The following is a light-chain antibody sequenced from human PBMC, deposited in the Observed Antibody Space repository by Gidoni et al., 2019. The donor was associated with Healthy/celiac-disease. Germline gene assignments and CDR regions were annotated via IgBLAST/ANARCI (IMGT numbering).Light chain of an antibody. V-gene: IGKV3-15*01. J-gene: IGKJ2*01. Sequence: EIVITQSPATLSVSPGERATLSCRASQSVSSNLAWYQQKPGQAPRRLIYGASTRATGIPARLSGSGSGTEFTLTISSLQSEDFAVYYCQQYNNWPPYTFGQGTKLEIK. CDR3: QQYNNWPPYT. CDR1: QSVSSN. CDR2: GAS.